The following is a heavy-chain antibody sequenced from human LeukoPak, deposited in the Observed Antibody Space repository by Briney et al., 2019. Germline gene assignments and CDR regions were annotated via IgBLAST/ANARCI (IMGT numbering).Heavy chain of an antibody. V-gene: IGHV4-34*01. Sequence: SETLSLTCAVYGGSFSGYYWSWIRQPPGKGLEWIGEINHSGSTNYNPSLKSRVTISVDTSKNQFSLKLSSVTAADTAVYYCARGRGQQLVLWSDPWGQGTLVTVSS. CDR3: ARGRGQQLVLWSDP. CDR2: INHSGST. J-gene: IGHJ5*02. D-gene: IGHD6-13*01. CDR1: GGSFSGYY.